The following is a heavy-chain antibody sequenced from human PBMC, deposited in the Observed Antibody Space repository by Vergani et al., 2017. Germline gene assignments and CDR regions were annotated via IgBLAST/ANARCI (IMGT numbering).Heavy chain of an antibody. D-gene: IGHD2-15*01. Sequence: EVQLVESGGGLVKPGGSLRLSCAASGFTFSSYSMNWVRQAPGKGLEWVSSISSSSSYIYYADSVKGRFTISRDNAKNSLYLQMHSLRAEDTAVYYCARGGEVVVAAIGDYWGQGTLVTVSS. V-gene: IGHV3-21*01. CDR1: GFTFSSYS. CDR3: ARGGEVVVAAIGDY. J-gene: IGHJ4*02. CDR2: ISSSSSYI.